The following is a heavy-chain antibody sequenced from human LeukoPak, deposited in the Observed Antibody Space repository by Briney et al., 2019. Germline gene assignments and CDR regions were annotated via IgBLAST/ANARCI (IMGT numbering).Heavy chain of an antibody. CDR2: ISGSGGST. V-gene: IGHV3-23*01. D-gene: IGHD6-19*01. CDR1: GFTFSSYA. CDR3: AKGVAGSFDY. J-gene: IGHJ4*02. Sequence: PGGSLRLSCAASGFTFSSYAMSWVRQAPGKGLQWVSAISGSGGSTYYADSVKGRFTISRDNSKNTLYLQMSSLRAEDTAVYYCAKGVAGSFDYWGQGTLVTVSS.